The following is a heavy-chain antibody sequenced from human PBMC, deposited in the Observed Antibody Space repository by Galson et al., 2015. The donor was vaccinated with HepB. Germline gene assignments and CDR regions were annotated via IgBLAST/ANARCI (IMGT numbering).Heavy chain of an antibody. J-gene: IGHJ4*03. CDR3: ARDTYYYDSSGYTFDY. V-gene: IGHV6-1*01. CDR1: GDSVSSNSAA. Sequence: CAISGDSVSSNSAAWNWIRQSPSRGLEWLGRTYYRSKWYNDYAVSVKSRITINPDTSKNQFSLQLNSVTPEDTAVYYCARDTYYYDSSGYTFDYWGKGTTVTVSS. CDR2: TYYRSKWYN. D-gene: IGHD3-22*01.